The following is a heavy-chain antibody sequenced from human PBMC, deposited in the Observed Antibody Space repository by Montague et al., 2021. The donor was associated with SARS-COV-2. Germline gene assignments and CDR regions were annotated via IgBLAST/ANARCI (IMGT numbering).Heavy chain of an antibody. CDR2: INRSGST. CDR1: GGSFSGYY. CDR3: ARGRMVTTFYYYYSGMDV. Sequence: SETLSLTCAVSGGSFSGYYWSWICMPPGKGLEWIGEINRSGSTNYNQSPTSRVTISVDTSKNQFSLKLSSVTAAGTAVYYCARGRMVTTFYYYYSGMDVWGQGTTVTVSS. D-gene: IGHD2-21*02. V-gene: IGHV4-34*01. J-gene: IGHJ6*02.